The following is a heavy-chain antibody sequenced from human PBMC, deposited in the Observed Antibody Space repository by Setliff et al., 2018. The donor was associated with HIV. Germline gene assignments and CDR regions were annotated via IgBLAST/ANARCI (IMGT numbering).Heavy chain of an antibody. CDR2: IVVGSGNT. CDR1: GFTFTSSA. D-gene: IGHD3-22*01. V-gene: IGHV1-58*02. Sequence: PSVKVSCKASGFTFTSSAMQWVRQARGQRLEWIGWIVVGSGNTNYAQKFQERVTITRDMSTSTVYMELSSLRSEDTAAYYCAAGPNYYDSSGYYYDFDYWGQGALVTVSS. J-gene: IGHJ4*02. CDR3: AAGPNYYDSSGYYYDFDY.